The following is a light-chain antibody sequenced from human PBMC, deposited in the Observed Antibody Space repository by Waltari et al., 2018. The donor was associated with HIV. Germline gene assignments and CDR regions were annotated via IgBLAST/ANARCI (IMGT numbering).Light chain of an antibody. CDR1: SSDVGAYNY. Sequence: QSALTQPRSVSGSPGQSVTISCTGTSSDVGAYNYVSWYQQHPGKAPKLMIYDVTKRPSVVPERFSGSKSGNTASLTISGLQAEDEADYYCCSYAGSSYVFGTGTNVTVL. CDR2: DVT. J-gene: IGLJ1*01. V-gene: IGLV2-11*01. CDR3: CSYAGSSYV.